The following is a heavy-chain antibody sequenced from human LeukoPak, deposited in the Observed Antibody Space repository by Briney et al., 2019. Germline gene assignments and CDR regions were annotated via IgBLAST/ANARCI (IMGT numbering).Heavy chain of an antibody. CDR2: INPNSGGT. D-gene: IGHD2-15*01. V-gene: IGHV1-2*02. CDR1: GYTFTGYY. J-gene: IGHJ6*03. Sequence: ASVKVSCKASGYTFTGYYMHWVRQAPGQGLEWMGWINPNSGGTNYAQKFQGRVTMTRDTSISTAYMELSRLRSDDTAVYYCARGDSLYCSGGSCPDRDYYYYMDVWGKGTTVTVSS. CDR3: ARGDSLYCSGGSCPDRDYYYYMDV.